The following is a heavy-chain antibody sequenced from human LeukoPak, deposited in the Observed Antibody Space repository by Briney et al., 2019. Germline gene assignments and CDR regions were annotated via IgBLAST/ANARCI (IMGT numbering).Heavy chain of an antibody. CDR3: VRGSNPDY. CDR1: GITFSSYA. V-gene: IGHV3-23*01. J-gene: IGHJ4*02. D-gene: IGHD4-11*01. Sequence: PGGSLRLSCAASGITFSSYAMSWVRQAPGKGLEWVSTISGSGDSTYYADSVKGRFTISRDNFKNTLYLRVTSLRVEDTAVYYCVRGSNPDYWGQGTLVTVSS. CDR2: ISGSGDST.